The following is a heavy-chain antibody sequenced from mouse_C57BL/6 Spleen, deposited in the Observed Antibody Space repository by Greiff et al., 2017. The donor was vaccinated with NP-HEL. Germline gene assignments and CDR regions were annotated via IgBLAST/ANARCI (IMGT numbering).Heavy chain of an antibody. J-gene: IGHJ2*01. Sequence: DVMLVESGEGLVKPGGSLKLSCAASGFTFSSYAMSWVRQTPEKRLEWVAYISSGGDYIYYADTVKGRFTISRDNARNTLYLQMGSLKSEDTAMYYCTRDEPQIRLFDYWGQGTTLTVSS. CDR2: ISSGGDYI. CDR3: TRDEPQIRLFDY. D-gene: IGHD3-2*02. CDR1: GFTFSSYA. V-gene: IGHV5-9-1*02.